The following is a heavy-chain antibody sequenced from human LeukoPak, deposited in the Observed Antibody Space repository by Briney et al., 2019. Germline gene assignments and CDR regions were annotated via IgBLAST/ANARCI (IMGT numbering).Heavy chain of an antibody. V-gene: IGHV4-38-2*02. CDR3: ARLPGDFWSAYYAGS. J-gene: IGHJ5*02. CDR2: IYHGGSS. D-gene: IGHD3-3*01. CDR1: GYSITSGYF. Sequence: ASETLSLTCTVSGYSITSGYFWGWIRQPPGKGLELIGTIYHGGSSYSHPSLQSRVTISVDTSKNQFSLKLISMTAADTAVYYCARLPGDFWSAYYAGSWGQGTLVTVSS.